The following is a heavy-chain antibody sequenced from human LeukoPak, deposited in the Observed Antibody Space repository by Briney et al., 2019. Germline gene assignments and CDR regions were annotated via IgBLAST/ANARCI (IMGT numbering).Heavy chain of an antibody. D-gene: IGHD1-26*01. Sequence: ASVKVSCKASGYTFTNYDINWGRQATGQGLEWMGWMNPNSGNTGYAQKFQGRVTMTSNTYINTTYLELSNLRTEEQAVCYCVRDIPGATKGGWFDTWGQGAPVSVSS. J-gene: IGHJ5*02. CDR3: VRDIPGATKGGWFDT. V-gene: IGHV1-8*01. CDR1: GYTFTNYD. CDR2: MNPNSGNT.